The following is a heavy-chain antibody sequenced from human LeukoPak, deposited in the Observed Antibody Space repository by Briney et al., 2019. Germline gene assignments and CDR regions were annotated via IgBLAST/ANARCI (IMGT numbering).Heavy chain of an antibody. V-gene: IGHV4-39*07. CDR1: GGSISSSSYY. D-gene: IGHD4-17*01. CDR2: IYHSGST. CDR3: ARNATVTTRSEAFDI. J-gene: IGHJ3*02. Sequence: PSETLSLTCTVSGGSISSSSYYWGWIRQPPGKGLEWIGSIYHSGSTHYNPSPKSRITISIDTSKSQFSPELRSVTAADTAVYYCARNATVTTRSEAFDIWGQGTMLTVSS.